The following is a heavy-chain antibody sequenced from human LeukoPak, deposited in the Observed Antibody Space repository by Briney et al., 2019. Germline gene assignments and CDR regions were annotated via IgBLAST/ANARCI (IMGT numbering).Heavy chain of an antibody. J-gene: IGHJ4*02. CDR3: ASRKDTPHLPDY. CDR2: ISYDGSNK. V-gene: IGHV3-30-3*01. D-gene: IGHD5-18*01. CDR1: GFTFSAFA. Sequence: PGGSLRLSCAASGFTFSAFAINWVRQAPGKGLEWVAVISYDGSNKYYADSVKGRFTISRDNSKNTLYLQMNSLRAEDTAVYYCASRKDTPHLPDYWGQGTLVIVSS.